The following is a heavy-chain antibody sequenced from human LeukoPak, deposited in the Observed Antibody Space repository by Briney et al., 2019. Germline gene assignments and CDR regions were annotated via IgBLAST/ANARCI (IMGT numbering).Heavy chain of an antibody. CDR2: ISASGDNT. Sequence: GGSLRLSCAASGFTSSSYAMSWVRQAPGKGLEWVSAISASGDNTYYADSVKGRFTISRDNAKDSLYLQMNSLRAEDTAVYFCARASVVRGVLIDYWGQGTLVTVSS. D-gene: IGHD3-10*01. V-gene: IGHV3-23*01. CDR3: ARASVVRGVLIDY. J-gene: IGHJ4*02. CDR1: GFTSSSYA.